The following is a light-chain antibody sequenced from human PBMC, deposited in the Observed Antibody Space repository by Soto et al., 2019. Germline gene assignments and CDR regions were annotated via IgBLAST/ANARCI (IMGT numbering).Light chain of an antibody. J-gene: IGKJ1*01. CDR3: QQYGSSPRT. V-gene: IGKV1-5*03. CDR2: RSS. CDR1: RPISQW. Sequence: DIQMTQSPSTLSTSVGDRVMITCRASRPISQWLAWYQQKPGNAPKLLVYRSSSLESGVPSRFSGRGSGTDFTLTISRLEPEDFAVYYCQQYGSSPRTFGQGTKVDIK.